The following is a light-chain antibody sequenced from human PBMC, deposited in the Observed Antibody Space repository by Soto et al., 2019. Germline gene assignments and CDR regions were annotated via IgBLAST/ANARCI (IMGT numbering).Light chain of an antibody. CDR2: GIS. J-gene: IGKJ5*01. V-gene: IGKV3-15*01. Sequence: EIVMTQSPGTLSLSPGETATLSCRASQSVSSNYLAWYQQKPGQAPRLLVYGISTRATDIPARFSGSGSGTEFTLAISSLPSEDFAVYYCQQYSKWPITFGQGTRLEIK. CDR1: QSVSSN. CDR3: QQYSKWPIT.